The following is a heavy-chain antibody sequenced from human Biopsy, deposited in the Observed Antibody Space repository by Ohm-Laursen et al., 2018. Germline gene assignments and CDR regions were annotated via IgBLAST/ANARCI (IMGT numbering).Heavy chain of an antibody. Sequence: TLSLTCTVSGVSINGGRYYWNWIRHHPGKGLEWIGNIFYSANTYYNPSLKSRVTISVDTSKNQFSLRLNSVTATDTAVYYCARATNSTGWPYYYFYGMDVRGQGTTVTVSS. CDR3: ARATNSTGWPYYYFYGMDV. CDR2: IFYSANT. V-gene: IGHV4-31*03. D-gene: IGHD2/OR15-2a*01. CDR1: GVSINGGRYY. J-gene: IGHJ6*02.